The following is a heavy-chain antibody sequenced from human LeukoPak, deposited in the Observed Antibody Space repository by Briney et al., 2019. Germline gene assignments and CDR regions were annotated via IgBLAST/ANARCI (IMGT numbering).Heavy chain of an antibody. CDR3: ARASFGIGQWSWFDP. J-gene: IGHJ5*02. CDR2: IYTSGST. D-gene: IGHD3-10*01. V-gene: IGHV4-61*02. Sequence: SQTLSLTCTVSGGSISSGRYYWSWIRQPAGKGLEWIGRIYTSGSTNYNPSLKSRVTISVDTSKNQFSLKLSSVTAADKAVYYCARASFGIGQWSWFDPWGQGTLVTASS. CDR1: GGSISSGRYY.